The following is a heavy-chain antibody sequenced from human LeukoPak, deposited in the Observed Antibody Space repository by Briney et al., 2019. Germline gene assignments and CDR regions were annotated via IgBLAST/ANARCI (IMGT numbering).Heavy chain of an antibody. CDR3: AKDSAGTSFDY. J-gene: IGHJ4*02. CDR1: GFAFDDYA. Sequence: PGRSLRLSCAASGFAFDDYAMHWVRQAPGKGLEWVSGISWNSGSIGYADSVKGRFTISRDNAKNSLYLQMNSLRAEDTALYYCAKDSAGTSFDYWGQGTLVTVSS. D-gene: IGHD6-13*01. CDR2: ISWNSGSI. V-gene: IGHV3-9*01.